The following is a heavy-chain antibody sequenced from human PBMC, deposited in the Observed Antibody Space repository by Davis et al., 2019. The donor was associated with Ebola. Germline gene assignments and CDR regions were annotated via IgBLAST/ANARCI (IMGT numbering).Heavy chain of an antibody. V-gene: IGHV4-34*01. CDR3: ARERMRGVINY. CDR1: GGSFSGYY. CDR2: INHSGST. J-gene: IGHJ4*02. D-gene: IGHD3-10*01. Sequence: PSETLSLTCAVYGGSFSGYYWSWIRQPPGKGLEWIGEINHSGSTNYNPSLKSRVTISVDTSKNQFSLKLSSVTAADTAVYYCARERMRGVINYWGQGTLVTVSS.